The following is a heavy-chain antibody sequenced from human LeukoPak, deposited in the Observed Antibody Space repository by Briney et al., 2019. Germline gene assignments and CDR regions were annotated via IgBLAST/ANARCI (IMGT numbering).Heavy chain of an antibody. CDR2: INWNSGTI. J-gene: IGHJ4*02. V-gene: IGHV3-9*01. CDR3: AAGYDSSGYYVRYFEY. D-gene: IGHD3-22*01. Sequence: GRSLRLSCAASGFTFDDYAMHWLRQAPGKGLEWVSGINWNSGTIGYADSVKGRFTISRDNAKNSLYLQMNSLRTEDTALYYCAAGYDSSGYYVRYFEYWGQGTLVTVSS. CDR1: GFTFDDYA.